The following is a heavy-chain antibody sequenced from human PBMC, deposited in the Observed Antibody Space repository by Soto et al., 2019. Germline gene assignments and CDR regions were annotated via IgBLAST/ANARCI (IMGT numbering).Heavy chain of an antibody. D-gene: IGHD5-12*01. J-gene: IGHJ6*02. V-gene: IGHV5-51*01. CDR1: GYKFSSYW. CDR3: ATVRLGEYGGYQTEQDMYYYYGMDV. CDR2: IYPGDSDT. Sequence: GESLKISCEGSGYKFSSYWIAWVRQMPGKGLEWMGIIYPGDSDTRYSPSFQGQVTISADKSINTAYLQWSSLEASDTGIYYCATVRLGEYGGYQTEQDMYYYYGMDVWGQGTTVTVSS.